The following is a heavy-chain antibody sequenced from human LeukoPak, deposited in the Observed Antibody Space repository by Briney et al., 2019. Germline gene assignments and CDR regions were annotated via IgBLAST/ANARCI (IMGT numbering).Heavy chain of an antibody. CDR2: IYTSGST. Sequence: SETLSLTCTVSGGSISSYYWSWIRQPAGKGLEWIGRIYTSGSTNYNPSLKSRVTMSVDTSKNQFSLKLSSVTAADTAVYYCARDPVVGARDAFDIWGQGTMVTVSS. CDR1: GGSISSYY. CDR3: ARDPVVGARDAFDI. V-gene: IGHV4-4*07. J-gene: IGHJ3*02. D-gene: IGHD1-26*01.